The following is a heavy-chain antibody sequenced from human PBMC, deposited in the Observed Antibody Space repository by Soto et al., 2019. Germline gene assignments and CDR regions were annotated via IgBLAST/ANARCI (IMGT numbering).Heavy chain of an antibody. CDR2: IIPIFVTA. CDR3: ARDLLSIAGAGTGWFDP. V-gene: IGHV1-69*01. D-gene: IGHD6-19*01. J-gene: IGHJ5*02. Sequence: QVQLVQSGAEVKKPGSSVKVSCKASGGTFSSYAISWVRQAPVQGLEWMGGIIPIFVTANYAKKFQGGVTITADESTSTAYMELSSLRSEDTAVYYCARDLLSIAGAGTGWFDPWGEGTLVTVSS. CDR1: GGTFSSYA.